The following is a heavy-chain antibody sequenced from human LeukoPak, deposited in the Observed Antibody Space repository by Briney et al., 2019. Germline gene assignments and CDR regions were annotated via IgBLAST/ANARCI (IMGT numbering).Heavy chain of an antibody. CDR2: IIPIFGTA. CDR1: GGTFSSYA. Sequence: SVKVSCRASGGTFSSYAISWVRQAPGQGLEWMGGIIPIFGTANYAQKFQGRVTITADESTSTAYMELSSLRSEDTAVYYCARENSSGWYIDYWGQGTLVTVSS. CDR3: ARENSSGWYIDY. V-gene: IGHV1-69*13. J-gene: IGHJ4*02. D-gene: IGHD6-19*01.